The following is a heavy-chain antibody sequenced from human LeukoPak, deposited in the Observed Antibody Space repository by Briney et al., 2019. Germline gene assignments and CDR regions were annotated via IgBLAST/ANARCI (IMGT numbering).Heavy chain of an antibody. D-gene: IGHD5-18*01. CDR2: INHSGST. CDR3: ARVRYSYGYSGGYFDY. V-gene: IGHV4-34*01. J-gene: IGHJ4*02. CDR1: GGSFSGYY. Sequence: SETLSLTCAVYGGSFSGYYWSWIRQPPGKGLEWIGEINHSGSTNYNPSLKSRVTISVDTSMNQFSLKLSSVTAADTAVYYCARVRYSYGYSGGYFDYWGQGTLVTVSS.